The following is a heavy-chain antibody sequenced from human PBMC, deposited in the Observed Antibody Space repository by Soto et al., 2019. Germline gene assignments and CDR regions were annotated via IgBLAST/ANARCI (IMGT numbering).Heavy chain of an antibody. V-gene: IGHV1-69*04. J-gene: IGHJ6*02. CDR3: ARDGLGSMVRGGQLPYYYYGMDV. CDR2: IIPILGIA. Sequence: VASVKVSCKASGGTFSSYTISWVRQAPGQGLEWMGRIIPILGIANYAQKFQGRVTITADKSTSTAYMELSSLRSEDTAVYYCARDGLGSMVRGGQLPYYYYGMDVWGQGTTVTVSS. D-gene: IGHD3-10*01. CDR1: GGTFSSYT.